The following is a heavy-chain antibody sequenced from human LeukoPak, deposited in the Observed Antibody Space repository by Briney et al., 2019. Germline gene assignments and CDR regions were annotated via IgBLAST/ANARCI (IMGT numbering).Heavy chain of an antibody. V-gene: IGHV4-4*07. CDR2: IYTSGST. D-gene: IGHD1-26*01. J-gene: IGHJ4*02. CDR3: ARGNSGDYRFDY. Sequence: PSETLSLTCTVSGGSISSYYWSWIRQPAGKGLEWIGRIYTSGSTDYNPSLKSRVTMSVDTSKNHFSLRLSSLTAADTAMYYCARGNSGDYRFDYWGQGTLVTVSS. CDR1: GGSISSYY.